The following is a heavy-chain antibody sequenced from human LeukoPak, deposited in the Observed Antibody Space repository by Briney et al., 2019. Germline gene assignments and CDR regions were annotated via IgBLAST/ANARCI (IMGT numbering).Heavy chain of an antibody. CDR3: ARGKPPGIAAAGNWFDP. CDR1: GASLTSYY. CDR2: IYVSGST. D-gene: IGHD6-13*01. J-gene: IGHJ5*02. Sequence: PSETLSLTCTLSGASLTSYYRSWIRQPAGKGLEWIARIYVSGSTNYNRCLKSRVTMSVDTSKNQSSLKLSSVTAAETAVYYCARGKPPGIAAAGNWFDPWGQGTLVTVSS. V-gene: IGHV4-4*07.